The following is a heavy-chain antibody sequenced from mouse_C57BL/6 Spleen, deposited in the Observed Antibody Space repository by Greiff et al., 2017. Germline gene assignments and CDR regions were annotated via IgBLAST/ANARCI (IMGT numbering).Heavy chain of an antibody. CDR3: ARGGLRGFAD. J-gene: IGHJ3*01. V-gene: IGHV1-69*01. Sequence: VQLQQPGAELVILGASVKLSCKASGYTFTSYWMHWVKQRPGQGLEWIGEIDPSDSYTNYNQKFKGKSTLTVDKSSSTAYMQHSSQTSEDSAVYYCARGGLRGFADWGQGTLGTVSA. CDR2: IDPSDSYT. D-gene: IGHD2-4*01. CDR1: GYTFTSYW.